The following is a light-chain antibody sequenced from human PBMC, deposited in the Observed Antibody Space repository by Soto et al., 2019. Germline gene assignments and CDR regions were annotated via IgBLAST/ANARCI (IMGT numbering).Light chain of an antibody. Sequence: EIVMTQSPATLSVSPGERATLSCRASQSVSSNLAWYQQKPGQAPRLLIYGASTRATGIPARFSGSGSGTEFTLTISSLQSEDFAVYYCQAGTFGQGTKADIK. CDR1: QSVSSN. J-gene: IGKJ1*01. CDR3: QAGT. V-gene: IGKV3-15*01. CDR2: GAS.